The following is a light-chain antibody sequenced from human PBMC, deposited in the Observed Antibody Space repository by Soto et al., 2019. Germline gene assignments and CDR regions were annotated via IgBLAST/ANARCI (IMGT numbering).Light chain of an antibody. CDR2: AAS. V-gene: IGKV3-20*01. CDR3: QPYDSSPPRYT. Sequence: EIVLTQSPGTLSLSPGESATLSCRASQSLNSNFLAWYQQKTGQAPRLLVYAASSRATGIPDSFSGSAPGTVSTLTSSRLEPEDFAVYYCQPYDSSPPRYTFGQGTTLEIK. CDR1: QSLNSNF. J-gene: IGKJ2*01.